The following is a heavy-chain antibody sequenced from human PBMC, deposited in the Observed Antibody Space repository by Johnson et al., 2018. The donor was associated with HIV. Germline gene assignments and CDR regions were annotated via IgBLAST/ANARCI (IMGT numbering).Heavy chain of an antibody. CDR3: AERSPILRAFEI. V-gene: IGHV3-30*02. CDR1: GFTFSSYG. CDR2: IRYDGSNK. J-gene: IGHJ3*02. Sequence: QVLLVESGGGVVQPGGSLRLSCAASGFTFSSYGMHWVRQAPGKGLEWVAFIRYDGSNKYYVDSVKGRFTISRDNAKNSLYLQMNSLRAEDTAVYYCAERSPILRAFEIWGQGTMVTVSS.